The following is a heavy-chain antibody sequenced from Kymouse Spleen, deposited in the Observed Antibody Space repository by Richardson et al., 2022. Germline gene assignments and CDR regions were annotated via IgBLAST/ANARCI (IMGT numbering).Heavy chain of an antibody. CDR1: GFTFSGSA. Sequence: EVQLVESGGGLVQPGGSLKLSCAASGFTFSGSAMHWVRQASGKGLEWVGRIRSKANSYATAYAASVKGRFTISRDDSKNTAYLQMNSLKTEDTAVYYCTRQAQGTGYYDAFDIWGQGTMVTVSS. D-gene: IGHD3-9*01. V-gene: IGHV3-73*02. CDR2: IRSKANSYAT. J-gene: IGHJ3*02. CDR3: TRQAQGTGYYDAFDI.